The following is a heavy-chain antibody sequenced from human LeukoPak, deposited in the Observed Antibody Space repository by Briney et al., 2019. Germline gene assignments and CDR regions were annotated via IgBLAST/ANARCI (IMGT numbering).Heavy chain of an antibody. CDR2: ISGSGGST. CDR3: AKDRDSSSWYLGSCFGDY. D-gene: IGHD6-13*01. CDR1: GFTFSSYA. J-gene: IGHJ4*02. Sequence: PGGSLRLSCAASGFTFSSYALSWGRQAPGKGLEWVSGISGSGGSTHYADSVKGRFTISRDKSKNTLYLEMNSLRAEDTAVYYCAKDRDSSSWYLGSCFGDYWGQGTLVTVSS. V-gene: IGHV3-23*01.